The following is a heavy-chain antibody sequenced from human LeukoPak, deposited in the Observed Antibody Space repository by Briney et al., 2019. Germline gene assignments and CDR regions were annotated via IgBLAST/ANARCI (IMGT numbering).Heavy chain of an antibody. CDR1: GFTFSTYW. D-gene: IGHD2-2*01. J-gene: IGHJ4*02. Sequence: PGGSLRLSCAASGFTFSTYWMHWVRQAPWKGLVWVSRIQTDGSNTDYADSVKGRFTISRDNAKSTLYLQMNSLRVEDTAVYYCAGETVPRGLGNWGQGTLVTVSS. CDR2: IQTDGSNT. CDR3: AGETVPRGLGN. V-gene: IGHV3-74*01.